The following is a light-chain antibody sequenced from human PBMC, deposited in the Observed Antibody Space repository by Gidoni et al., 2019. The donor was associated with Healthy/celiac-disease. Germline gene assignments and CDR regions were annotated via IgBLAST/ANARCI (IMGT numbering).Light chain of an antibody. CDR2: TAS. Sequence: IQMTQSPSTLSASVGDRVTLTCRASQSISSWLAWYQQKPGKAPKLLIYTASSLDIGVPSRFSGSGSGTEFTLTISSLQPDDFATYYCQQYNSYSCSFGQGTKLEIK. CDR1: QSISSW. CDR3: QQYNSYSCS. V-gene: IGKV1-5*03. J-gene: IGKJ2*04.